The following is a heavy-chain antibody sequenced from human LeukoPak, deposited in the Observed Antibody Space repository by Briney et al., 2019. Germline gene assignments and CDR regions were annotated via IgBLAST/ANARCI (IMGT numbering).Heavy chain of an antibody. V-gene: IGHV3-23*01. J-gene: IGHJ5*02. CDR2: ISGTGGST. D-gene: IGHD3-10*01. CDR1: GLTFRAFA. CDR3: AKGAYYYGSGSYCFDH. Sequence: GGSLRLSCAASGLTFRAFAVSWVRQAPGKGLECVSSISGTGGSTAYADSVKGRFIITRDNSKNTLFLQMNSRRAEDTAVYYCAKGAYYYGSGSYCFDHWGQGILVTVST.